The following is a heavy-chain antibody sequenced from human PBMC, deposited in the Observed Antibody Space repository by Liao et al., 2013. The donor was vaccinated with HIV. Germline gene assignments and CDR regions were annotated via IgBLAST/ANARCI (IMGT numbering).Heavy chain of an antibody. V-gene: IGHV4-59*01. J-gene: IGHJ4*02. CDR1: GGSITDNF. Sequence: QVRLQESGPGLVKPSETLSLICTVSGGSITDNFWSWIRQSPGKRLEWIGLISSSGNTNYNPSLDGRVSISRDTAKNQVSLKLTSVTAADTAVYYCARGGSTWVEYYFDSWGQGTVVAVSA. D-gene: IGHD7-27*01. CDR2: ISSSGNT. CDR3: ARGGSTWVEYYFDS.